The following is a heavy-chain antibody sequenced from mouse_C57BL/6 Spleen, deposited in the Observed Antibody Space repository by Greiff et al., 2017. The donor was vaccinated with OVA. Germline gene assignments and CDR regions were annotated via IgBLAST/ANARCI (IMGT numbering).Heavy chain of an antibody. CDR2: IYPGDGDT. J-gene: IGHJ1*03. V-gene: IGHV1-82*01. Sequence: VQLQQSGPELVKPGASVKISCKASGYAFSSSWMNWVKQRPGKGLEWIGRIYPGDGDTNYNGKFKGKATLTADKSSSTAYMQLSSLTSEDSAVYFCVPKTGIDWYFDVWGTGTTVTVSS. D-gene: IGHD4-1*01. CDR1: GYAFSSSW. CDR3: VPKTGIDWYFDV.